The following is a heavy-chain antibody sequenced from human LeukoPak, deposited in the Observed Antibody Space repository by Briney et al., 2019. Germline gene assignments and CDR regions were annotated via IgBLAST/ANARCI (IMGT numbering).Heavy chain of an antibody. J-gene: IGHJ5*02. V-gene: IGHV4-4*09. CDR3: ARHYSRGYSGYVHWFGP. Sequence: SETLSLTCTVSGGSISSYYWSWIRQPPGKGLEWIGYIYTSGSTNYNPSLKSRVTISVDTSKNQFSLKLSSVTAADTAVYYCARHYSRGYSGYVHWFGPWGQGTLVTVSS. D-gene: IGHD5-12*01. CDR1: GGSISSYY. CDR2: IYTSGST.